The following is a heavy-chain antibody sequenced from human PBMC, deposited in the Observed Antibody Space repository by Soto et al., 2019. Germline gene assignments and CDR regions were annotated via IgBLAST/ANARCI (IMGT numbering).Heavy chain of an antibody. CDR3: VGYTASHNWFGT. J-gene: IGHJ5*02. V-gene: IGHV4-38-2*01. CDR2: IYPRGTT. Sequence: SETLSLTCAVFGDSVTSGFYWGWIRQTPGKGLEWIGSIYPRGTTYKNPSLTSRVTISVDTSKKPLSLHLTSVTAADTALYYFVGYTASHNWFGTGGQGTLVTVSA. CDR1: GDSVTSGFY. D-gene: IGHD5-12*01.